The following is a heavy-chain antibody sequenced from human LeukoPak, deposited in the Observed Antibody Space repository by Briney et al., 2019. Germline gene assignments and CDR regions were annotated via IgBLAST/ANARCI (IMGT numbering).Heavy chain of an antibody. J-gene: IGHJ1*01. Sequence: GESLKISCKGSGYSFTSYWIGWVRQMPGKGLEWMGIIYPGDSDTRYSPSFQGQVTLSADKSIRTAYLQWSSLKASDTAMYYCARQISMVRGVIDFQHWGQGTLVTVSS. CDR1: GYSFTSYW. CDR3: ARQISMVRGVIDFQH. D-gene: IGHD3-10*01. CDR2: IYPGDSDT. V-gene: IGHV5-51*01.